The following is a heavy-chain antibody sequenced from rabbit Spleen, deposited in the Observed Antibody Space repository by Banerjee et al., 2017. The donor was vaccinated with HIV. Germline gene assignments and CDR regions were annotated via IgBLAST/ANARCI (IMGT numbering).Heavy chain of an antibody. CDR2: INTYTARP. D-gene: IGHD3-1*01. CDR1: GFTLSSYW. J-gene: IGHJ4*01. V-gene: IGHV1S45*01. Sequence: QEQLVESGGGLVQPEGSLTLTCTASGFTLSSYWMCWVRQAPGKGLQWIACINTYTARPVYATWAKGRFTISRTSSTTVTLQMTSLTAADTATYFCARDLATVVGWNFNLWGPGTLVTVS. CDR3: ARDLATVVGWNFNL.